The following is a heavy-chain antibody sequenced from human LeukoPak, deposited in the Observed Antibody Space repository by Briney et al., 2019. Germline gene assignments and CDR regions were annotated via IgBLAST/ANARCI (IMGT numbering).Heavy chain of an antibody. CDR3: ARMNNYFDY. CDR1: GGSISSYY. Sequence: PSETLSLTCTVSGGSISSYYWSWIRQPPGKGLEWIGYIYYSGSTNYNPSLKSRVSISVATSKNQFSLKLSSVTAADTAVYCCARMNNYFDYWGQGTLVTVSS. D-gene: IGHD2/OR15-2a*01. V-gene: IGHV4-59*01. CDR2: IYYSGST. J-gene: IGHJ4*02.